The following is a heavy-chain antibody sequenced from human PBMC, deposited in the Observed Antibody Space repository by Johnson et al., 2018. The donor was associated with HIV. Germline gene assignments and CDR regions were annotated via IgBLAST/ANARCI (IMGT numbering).Heavy chain of an antibody. V-gene: IGHV3-23*04. J-gene: IGHJ3*02. Sequence: VQLVESGGVVVQPGGSLRLSCAASGFTFDDYTMHWVRQAPGKGLEWVSAISGSGGTTFYTNSVKGRFTPSRDNSRNTLYLQMNSLRAEDTAVYYCARGAALPAAFDIWGQGTMVTVSS. CDR2: ISGSGGTT. CDR3: ARGAALPAAFDI. D-gene: IGHD2-15*01. CDR1: GFTFDDYT.